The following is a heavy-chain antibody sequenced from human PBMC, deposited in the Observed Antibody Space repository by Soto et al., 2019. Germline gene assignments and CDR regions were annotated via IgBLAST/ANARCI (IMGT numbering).Heavy chain of an antibody. CDR2: INPMFGTA. CDR3: AKAGREIVLVRWFDP. V-gene: IGHV1-69*14. J-gene: IGHJ5*02. D-gene: IGHD2-15*01. Sequence: QVQLVQSGAEVKKPGSSVRVSCKASGGTFSSYTISWVRQAPGQGLEWIGGINPMFGTAYYAQKFQDRVTITADKSSRTAYMELSSLRSEDTAVYYFAKAGREIVLVRWFDPWGQGTLVTVSS. CDR1: GGTFSSYT.